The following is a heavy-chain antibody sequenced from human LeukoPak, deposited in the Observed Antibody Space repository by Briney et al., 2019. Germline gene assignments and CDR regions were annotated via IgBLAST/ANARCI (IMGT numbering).Heavy chain of an antibody. V-gene: IGHV1-69-2*01. D-gene: IGHD3/OR15-3a*01. Sequence: ATVKISCKVSGYIFTAYFIHWVRQAPGKGLEWLGLVDPDDGETQYADNFQGRVTITADTSTDTAYMELSSLTSDDTAVYYCATDLDGDYFDYWGQGTLVTVSS. J-gene: IGHJ4*02. CDR2: VDPDDGET. CDR3: ATDLDGDYFDY. CDR1: GYIFTAYF.